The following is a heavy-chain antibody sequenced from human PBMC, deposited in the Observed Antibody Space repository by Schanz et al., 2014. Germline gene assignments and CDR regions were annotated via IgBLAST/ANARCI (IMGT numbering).Heavy chain of an antibody. CDR3: ARARAPRDNWFDP. D-gene: IGHD3-9*01. J-gene: IGHJ5*02. Sequence: QVQLHESGPGLVKPSETLSLTCTVSGDSISNYYWTWIRQPPGKRLEWIGYIYYSGSTYYNPSLKSRVTISVDKSKNQLSLLLGSVTAADTAVYYCARARAPRDNWFDPWGQGTLVTVSS. CDR2: IYYSGST. V-gene: IGHV4-59*12. CDR1: GDSISNYY.